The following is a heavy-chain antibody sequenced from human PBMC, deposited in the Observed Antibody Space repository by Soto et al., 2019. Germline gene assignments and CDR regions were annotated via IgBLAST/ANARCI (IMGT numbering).Heavy chain of an antibody. D-gene: IGHD3-10*01. V-gene: IGHV3-64*04. J-gene: IGHJ4*02. CDR1: GFTLSSYD. CDR2: VSRKGNNI. Sequence: GSLRLSCSASGFTLSSYDMHWVRQAPGKGLEYVSGVSRKGNNIYYADSVKGRFTISRDNAKNTLYLQMNSLRAEDTAVYYCTRDRTGPQHYFDYWGQGNMVTVSS. CDR3: TRDRTGPQHYFDY.